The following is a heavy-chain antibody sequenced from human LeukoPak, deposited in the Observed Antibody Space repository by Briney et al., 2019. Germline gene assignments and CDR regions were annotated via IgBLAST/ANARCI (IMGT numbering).Heavy chain of an antibody. Sequence: GSLRLSCAASGFTFSSYAMSWVRQPPGKGLEWIGEINHSGSTNYNPSLKSRVTISVDTSKNQFSLKLSSVTAADTAVYYCARNPAHFDYWGQGTLVTVSS. J-gene: IGHJ4*02. V-gene: IGHV4-34*01. CDR1: GFTFSSYA. CDR2: INHSGST. CDR3: ARNPAHFDY.